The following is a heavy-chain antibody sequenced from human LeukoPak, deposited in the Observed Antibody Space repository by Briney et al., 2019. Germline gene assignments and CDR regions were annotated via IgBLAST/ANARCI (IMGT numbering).Heavy chain of an antibody. V-gene: IGHV3-11*01. J-gene: IGHJ4*02. CDR3: ARRAGSYSHSYDY. CDR1: GFTFSDYY. D-gene: IGHD2-15*01. CDR2: ISSRGTTI. Sequence: GGSLRLSCAASGFTFSDYYMSWIRQAPGKGLEWVSYISSRGTTIYYSDSVRGRFTISRDNAKNSLSLQMNSLRAEDTAVYYCARRAGSYSHSYDYWGQGTLVTVSS.